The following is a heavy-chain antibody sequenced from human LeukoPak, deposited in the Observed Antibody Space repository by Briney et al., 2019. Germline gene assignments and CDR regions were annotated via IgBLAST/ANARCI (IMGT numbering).Heavy chain of an antibody. CDR3: AKARGIAAQFDP. CDR1: GFTFDDYA. J-gene: IGHJ5*02. D-gene: IGHD6-13*01. V-gene: IGHV3-9*01. CDR2: ISWNSGSI. Sequence: PGRSLRLSCAASGFTFDDYAMHWVRQAPGKGLEWVSDISWNSGSIGYADSVKGRFTISRDNAKNSLYLQMNSLRAEDTALYYCAKARGIAAQFDPWGQGTLVTVSS.